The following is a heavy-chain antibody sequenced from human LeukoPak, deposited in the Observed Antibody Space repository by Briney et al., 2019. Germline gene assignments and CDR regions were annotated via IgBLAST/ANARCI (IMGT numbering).Heavy chain of an antibody. V-gene: IGHV3-21*01. Sequence: MNWVPKAPGKGLEWVSSISSSSSYIYYADSVKGRFTISRDNAKNSLYLQMNSLRAEDTAVYYCARDARGSGSSHFDYWGQGTLVTVSS. CDR3: ARDARGSGSSHFDY. D-gene: IGHD3-10*01. CDR2: ISSSSSYI. J-gene: IGHJ4*02.